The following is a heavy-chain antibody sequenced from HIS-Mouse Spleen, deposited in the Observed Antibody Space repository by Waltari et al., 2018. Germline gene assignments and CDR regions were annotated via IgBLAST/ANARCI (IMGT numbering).Heavy chain of an antibody. J-gene: IGHJ4*02. CDR3: AGLETGTTDY. D-gene: IGHD1-7*01. CDR1: GYTFTGYY. V-gene: IGHV1-2*02. Sequence: QVQLVQSGAEVKKPGASVKVSCKASGYTFTGYYMHWVRQAPGQGLEWMGWINTNSGGTNYAQKFQGRVIMTRDTCISTADMELSRLGSDDTAVYYCAGLETGTTDYWGQGTLVTVSS. CDR2: INTNSGGT.